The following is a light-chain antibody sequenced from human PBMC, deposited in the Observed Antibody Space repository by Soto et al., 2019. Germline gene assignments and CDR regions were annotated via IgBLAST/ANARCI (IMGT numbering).Light chain of an antibody. CDR3: QQYNNWSGT. V-gene: IGKV3-15*01. CDR2: GAS. Sequence: EIVMTQSPATLSVSPGERATLSCRASQSVSSNLAWYQQKPGQAPRLLIYGASTRATGIPARFSGSGSGTEFTLTISSLQSEDFAVYCCQQYNNWSGTFGPGTKVDIK. CDR1: QSVSSN. J-gene: IGKJ3*01.